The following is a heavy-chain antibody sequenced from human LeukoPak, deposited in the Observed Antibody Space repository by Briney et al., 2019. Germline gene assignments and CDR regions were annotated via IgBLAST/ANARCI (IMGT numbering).Heavy chain of an antibody. CDR2: IYTSGST. Sequence: SETLSLTCTVSGGSISSGSYYWSWIRQPAGKGLEWVGRIYTSGSTNYNPSLKSRVTISVDTSKNQFSLKLSSVTAADTAVYYCARDDSSSSMFDYWGQGTLVTVSS. D-gene: IGHD6-6*01. CDR3: ARDDSSSSMFDY. V-gene: IGHV4-61*02. CDR1: GGSISSGSYY. J-gene: IGHJ4*02.